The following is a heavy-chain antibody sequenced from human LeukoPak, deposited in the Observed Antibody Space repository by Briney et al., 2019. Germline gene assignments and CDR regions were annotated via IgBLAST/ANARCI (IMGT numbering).Heavy chain of an antibody. D-gene: IGHD6-13*01. CDR3: AKAPHQLVRKIYIDY. V-gene: IGHV3-23*01. J-gene: IGHJ4*02. CDR1: GFTFSSYA. CDR2: ISGSGGST. Sequence: GGSLRLSCAASGFTFSSYAMSWVRQAPGKGLEWVSAISGSGGSTYYADSVKGRFTISRDNSKNTLYLQMNSLRAEDTAVYYCAKAPHQLVRKIYIDYWGQGTLVTVSS.